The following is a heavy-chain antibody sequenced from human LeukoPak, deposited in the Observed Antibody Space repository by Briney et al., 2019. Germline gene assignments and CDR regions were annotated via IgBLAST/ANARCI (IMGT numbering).Heavy chain of an antibody. CDR1: GGTFSSYA. CDR3: ARDRLPPGRITGRGPFWDY. CDR2: IIPIFGTA. D-gene: IGHD1-20*01. J-gene: IGHJ4*02. V-gene: IGHV1-69*05. Sequence: GASVKVSCKASGGTFSSYAISWVRQAPGQGLEWMGGIIPIFGTANYAQKFQGRVTITTDESTSTAYMELSSLRSEDTAVYYCARDRLPPGRITGRGPFWDYWGQGTLVTVSS.